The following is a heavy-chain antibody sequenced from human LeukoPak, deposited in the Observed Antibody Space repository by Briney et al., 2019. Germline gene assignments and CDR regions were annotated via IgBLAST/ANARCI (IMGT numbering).Heavy chain of an antibody. V-gene: IGHV3-9*01. D-gene: IGHD6-13*01. J-gene: IGHJ4*02. CDR1: GFTFDDYA. Sequence: GGSLRLSCAASGFTFDDYAMHWVRQAPGKGLEWVSGISWNSGSIGYADSVKGRFTISRDNAKNSLYLQMNSLRAEDTALYYCAKGSTLHIAAAGSKWGQGTLVTVSS. CDR3: AKGSTLHIAAAGSK. CDR2: ISWNSGSI.